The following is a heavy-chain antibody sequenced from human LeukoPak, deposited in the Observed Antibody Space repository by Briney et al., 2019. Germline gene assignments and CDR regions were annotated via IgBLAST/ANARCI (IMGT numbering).Heavy chain of an antibody. V-gene: IGHV4-4*07. CDR1: GASITNYY. CDR3: ARAGDFARNQRTYYMDV. Sequence: SETLSLTCTVSGASITNYYWSWIRQPAGKGLEWIGRMYTSGSTNYNPSLKSRVTMSADTSKNQFSLKVNSVTAADTAVYYCARAGDFARNQRTYYMDVWGKGTTVTVSS. J-gene: IGHJ6*03. CDR2: MYTSGST. D-gene: IGHD1-1*01.